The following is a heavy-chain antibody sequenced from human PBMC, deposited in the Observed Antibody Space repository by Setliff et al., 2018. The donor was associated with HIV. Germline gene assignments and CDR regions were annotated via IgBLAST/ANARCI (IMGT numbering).Heavy chain of an antibody. D-gene: IGHD4-17*01. J-gene: IGHJ3*02. CDR1: HGSISPFY. Sequence: SETLSLTCTVSHGSISPFYWSWMRQPPGKGLEWIGYIFYTGTTKYNPSLKSRVSMSVDMSKNQLSLKLKPVTAADAAVYYCARDRPPSTVDMLGAFDRWGQGTKVTVSS. CDR3: ARDRPPSTVDMLGAFDR. V-gene: IGHV4-59*01. CDR2: IFYTGTT.